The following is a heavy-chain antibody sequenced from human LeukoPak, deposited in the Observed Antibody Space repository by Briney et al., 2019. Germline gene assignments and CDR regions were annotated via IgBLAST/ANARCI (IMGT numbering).Heavy chain of an antibody. CDR2: ISGSGGST. CDR3: ASYDSSGYYHYFDY. V-gene: IGHV3-23*01. J-gene: IGHJ4*02. Sequence: GGSLRLSCAASGFTFRSYAMSWVRQAPGKGLEWVSAISGSGGSTDCADSVKGRFTISRDNSKNTPYMQMNSLRAEDTAVYYCASYDSSGYYHYFDYWGQGTLVTVSS. CDR1: GFTFRSYA. D-gene: IGHD3-22*01.